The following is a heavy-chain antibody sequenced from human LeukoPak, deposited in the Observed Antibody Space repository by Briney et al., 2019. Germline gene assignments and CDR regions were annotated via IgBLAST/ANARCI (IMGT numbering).Heavy chain of an antibody. V-gene: IGHV3-21*01. J-gene: IGHJ3*02. Sequence: PGGSLRLSCAASEITFSIYSMNWVRQAPGKGLEWVSVITSGSRYIFYSDSVKGRFTISRDNAKNSLYLQMNSLRAEDTAVYYCARHRSGGSQDDAFDIWGQGTLVTVSS. CDR3: ARHRSGGSQDDAFDI. CDR2: ITSGSRYI. CDR1: EITFSIYS. D-gene: IGHD2-15*01.